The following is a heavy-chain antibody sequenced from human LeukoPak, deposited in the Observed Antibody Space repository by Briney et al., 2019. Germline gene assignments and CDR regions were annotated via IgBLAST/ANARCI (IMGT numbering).Heavy chain of an antibody. Sequence: ASVKVSCKASGYTFTGYYMHWVRQAPGQGLEWMGWINPNSGGTNYAQKFQGRVTTTRDTSISTAYMELSRLRSDDTAVYYCAREGDSSGWYGNYFDYWGQGTLVTVSS. J-gene: IGHJ4*02. V-gene: IGHV1-2*02. D-gene: IGHD6-19*01. CDR1: GYTFTGYY. CDR3: AREGDSSGWYGNYFDY. CDR2: INPNSGGT.